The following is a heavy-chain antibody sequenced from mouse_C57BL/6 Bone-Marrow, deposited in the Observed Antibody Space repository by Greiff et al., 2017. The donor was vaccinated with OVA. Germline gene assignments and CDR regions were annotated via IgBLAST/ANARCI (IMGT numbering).Heavy chain of an antibody. CDR1: GFTFTDYY. V-gene: IGHV1-36*01. D-gene: IGHD1-1*01. CDR2: VYPYNGGT. CDR3: ARERVITTVVAHFDY. J-gene: IGHJ2*01. Sequence: EVKLVESGPVLVKPGPSVKISCKASGFTFTDYYMHWVKQSHGKSLEWIGLVYPYNGGTSYNQKFKGKATLTVDTSSSTAYMELNSLTSEDSAVYYCARERVITTVVAHFDYWGQGTTLTVSS.